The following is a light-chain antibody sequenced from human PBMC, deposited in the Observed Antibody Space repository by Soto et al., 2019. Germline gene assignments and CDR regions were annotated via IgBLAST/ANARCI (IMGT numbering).Light chain of an antibody. CDR2: GAS. J-gene: IGKJ4*01. CDR1: QSVSSSY. Sequence: EIVLTQSPGTLSLSPGERATLSCRASQSVSSSYLAWYQHIPGQAPRLLISGASGRATGTPDRFSGSASGTDFTLTISRLEPEDFAVYYCQQYGSSPLTFGGGTKVDI. CDR3: QQYGSSPLT. V-gene: IGKV3-20*01.